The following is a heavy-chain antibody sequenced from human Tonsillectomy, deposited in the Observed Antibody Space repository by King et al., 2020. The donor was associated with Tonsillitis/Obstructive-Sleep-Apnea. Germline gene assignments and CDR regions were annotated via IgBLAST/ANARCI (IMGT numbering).Heavy chain of an antibody. Sequence: VQLVESGGGLVQPGGSLRLSCAASGFTFSSYSMNWVRQAPGKGLEWVSYISSSSSTIYYADSVKGRFTISRDNAKNSLYLQMNSLRDEDTAVYYCARAGVYGDIYTYYFDYWGQGTLVTVSS. CDR1: GFTFSSYS. J-gene: IGHJ4*02. CDR2: ISSSSSTI. CDR3: ARAGVYGDIYTYYFDY. D-gene: IGHD4-17*01. V-gene: IGHV3-48*02.